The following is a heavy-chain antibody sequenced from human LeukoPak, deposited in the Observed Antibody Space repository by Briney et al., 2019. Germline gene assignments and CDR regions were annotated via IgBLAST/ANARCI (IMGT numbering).Heavy chain of an antibody. D-gene: IGHD6-13*01. Sequence: GSLKVSCEASVYTFTAYYTRSVRQAPGQRREWVGWINPNSGGTNYAQKFQGRFTMPRHTSIGTAYMELSRLRSDDTAVYHCPRSKAIAAAGFYSRQGTLVTVSS. CDR2: INPNSGGT. V-gene: IGHV1-2*02. CDR3: PRSKAIAAAGFY. J-gene: IGHJ4*02. CDR1: VYTFTAYY.